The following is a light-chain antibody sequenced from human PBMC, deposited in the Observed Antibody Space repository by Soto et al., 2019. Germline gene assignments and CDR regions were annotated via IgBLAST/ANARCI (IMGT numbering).Light chain of an antibody. Sequence: IVMSQAPDSLALSLGERATINCTSSQSVLYSPNNKNYLAWSQQKPRKPPKLLIYWASTRESGVPDRLSGSGSGTDFTLTISSLKAEDMAVYYCQQYYTTRTFGQGTKVDIK. CDR2: WAS. J-gene: IGKJ1*01. V-gene: IGKV4-1*01. CDR3: QQYYTTRT. CDR1: QSVLYSPNNKNY.